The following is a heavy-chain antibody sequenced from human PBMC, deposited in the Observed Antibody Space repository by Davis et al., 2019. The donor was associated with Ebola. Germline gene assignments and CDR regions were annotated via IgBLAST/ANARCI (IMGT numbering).Heavy chain of an antibody. Sequence: GESLKISCAASTVTLGVDAMSWVRQAPGKGLEWVAIISYDGVSKYYADSVRGRFTISRDNSKNTLYLQMNSLRAEDTAVYYCATTPQYSSGQNKPFDYWGQGTLVTVSS. D-gene: IGHD6-19*01. CDR2: ISYDGVSK. V-gene: IGHV3-30*04. CDR1: TVTLGVDA. J-gene: IGHJ4*02. CDR3: ATTPQYSSGQNKPFDY.